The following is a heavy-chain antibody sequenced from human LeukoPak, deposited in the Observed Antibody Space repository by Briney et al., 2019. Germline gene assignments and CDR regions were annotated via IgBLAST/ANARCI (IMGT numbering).Heavy chain of an antibody. V-gene: IGHV3-11*04. CDR3: ARESSSSSELGFDP. J-gene: IGHJ5*02. CDR2: ISSSGSTI. D-gene: IGHD6-6*01. CDR1: GFTFSDYY. Sequence: PGGSLRLSCAASGFTFSDYYMSWIRQAPGKGLEWVSYISSSGSTIYYADSVKGRFTISRDNAKNSLYLQMNSLRAEDTAVYYCARESSSSSELGFDPWGQGTLVTVSS.